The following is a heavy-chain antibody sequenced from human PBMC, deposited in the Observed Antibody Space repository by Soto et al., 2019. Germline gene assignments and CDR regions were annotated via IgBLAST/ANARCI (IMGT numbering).Heavy chain of an antibody. CDR2: INPSGGST. V-gene: IGHV1-46*01. D-gene: IGHD3-22*01. CDR3: AREGNLYYYDSSGYRTAFDI. CDR1: GYTFTSYY. J-gene: IGHJ3*02. Sequence: GASVKVSCKASGYTFTSYYMHWVRQAPGQGPEWMGIINPSGGSTSYAQKFQGRVTMTRDTSTSTVYMELSSLRSEDTAVYYCAREGNLYYYDSSGYRTAFDIWGQGTMVTVSS.